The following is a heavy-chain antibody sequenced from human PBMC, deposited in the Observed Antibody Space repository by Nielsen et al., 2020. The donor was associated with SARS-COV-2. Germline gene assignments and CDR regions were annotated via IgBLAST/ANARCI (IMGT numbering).Heavy chain of an antibody. Sequence: SVKVSCKASGYTFTSYGISWVRQAPGQGLEWMGGIIPIFGTANYAQKFQGRVTITADESTSTAYMELSSLRSEDTAVYYCASPVFGVVADYYYGMDVWGQGTTVTVSS. D-gene: IGHD3-3*01. V-gene: IGHV1-69*13. CDR2: IIPIFGTA. J-gene: IGHJ6*02. CDR1: GYTFTSYG. CDR3: ASPVFGVVADYYYGMDV.